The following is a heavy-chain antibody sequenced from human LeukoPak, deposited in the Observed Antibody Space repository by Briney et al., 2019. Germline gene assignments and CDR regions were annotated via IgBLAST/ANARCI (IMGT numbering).Heavy chain of an antibody. CDR2: ISDDGSIT. J-gene: IGHJ4*02. Sequence: PGGSLRLSCAASGFTFSRDWMHWVRQAPGKGLVWVSRISDDGSITTYADSVKGRFTISRDNAKSTVFLQMNSLRAEDTAVYFCVRRYYEYNVYARLFDYWGQGILVTVSS. D-gene: IGHD5/OR15-5a*01. CDR1: GFTFSRDW. CDR3: VRRYYEYNVYARLFDY. V-gene: IGHV3-74*03.